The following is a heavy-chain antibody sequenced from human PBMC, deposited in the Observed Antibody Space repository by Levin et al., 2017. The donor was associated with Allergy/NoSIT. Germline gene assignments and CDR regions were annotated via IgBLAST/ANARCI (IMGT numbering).Heavy chain of an antibody. J-gene: IGHJ5*02. CDR1: GFTFSDSY. CDR2: ITGSGTTI. V-gene: IGHV3-11*01. CDR3: ARDPWGGGWFDP. Sequence: PGGSLRLSCAASGFTFSDSYMTWIRQSPEKGLEWISFITGSGTTIKYADSVKGRFTISRDNAKNSLYLQMNRLRAEDTAVYYCARDPWGGGWFDPWGQGTLVTVSS. D-gene: IGHD4-23*01.